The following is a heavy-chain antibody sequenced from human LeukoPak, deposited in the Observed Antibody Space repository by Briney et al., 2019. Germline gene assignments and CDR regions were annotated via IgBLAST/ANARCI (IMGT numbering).Heavy chain of an antibody. CDR2: IYPGDPDT. V-gene: IGHV5-51*01. CDR1: GYSFTSYW. CDR3: ARSAVWGVIRGPFDY. Sequence: GESLKISCKGSGYSFTSYWIGWVRQMPGKGLEWMGIIYPGDPDTRYSPSFQGQVTISADKSISTAYLQWSSLKASDTAMYYCARSAVWGVIRGPFDYWGQGTLVTVSS. D-gene: IGHD3-10*01. J-gene: IGHJ4*02.